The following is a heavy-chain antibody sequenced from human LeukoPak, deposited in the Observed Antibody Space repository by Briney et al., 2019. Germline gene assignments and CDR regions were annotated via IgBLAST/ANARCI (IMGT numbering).Heavy chain of an antibody. CDR3: VAGYFRAYYFDY. Sequence: GGSLRLSCAASGFTFSDYYMSWIRQAPGKGLEWVSYISSSSSYTNCADSVKGRFTISRDNAKNSLYLQMNSLRAEDTAVYYCVAGYFRAYYFDYWGQGTLVTVSS. D-gene: IGHD3-9*01. CDR1: GFTFSDYY. V-gene: IGHV3-11*03. CDR2: ISSSSSYT. J-gene: IGHJ4*02.